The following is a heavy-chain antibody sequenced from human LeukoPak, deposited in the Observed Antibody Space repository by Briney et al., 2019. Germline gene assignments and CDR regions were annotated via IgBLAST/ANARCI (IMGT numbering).Heavy chain of an antibody. CDR1: GGSISSSSYY. D-gene: IGHD4-17*01. Sequence: SETLSLTRTVSGGSISSSSYYWGWIRQPPGKGLEWIGNIYYSGSTYYNPSLKSRVTISVDTSKNQFSLKLSSVTAADTAVYYCASSGGDSDFDCWGQGTLVTVSS. CDR3: ASSGGDSDFDC. J-gene: IGHJ4*02. V-gene: IGHV4-39*01. CDR2: IYYSGST.